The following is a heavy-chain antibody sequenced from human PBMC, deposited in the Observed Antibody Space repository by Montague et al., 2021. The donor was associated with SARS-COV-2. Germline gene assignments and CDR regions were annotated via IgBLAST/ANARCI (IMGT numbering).Heavy chain of an antibody. Sequence: FWRFSWAASGFPFTNYWMHWVRQAPGKGLVWVSRINSDGRTTTYADSVKGRFTISRDNAENTVYLQMNSLRVEDTAVYHCVGDVAETGTRFDPWGQGTLVIVSS. CDR1: GFPFTNYW. CDR2: INSDGRTT. J-gene: IGHJ5*02. D-gene: IGHD6-19*01. V-gene: IGHV3-74*01. CDR3: VGDVAETGTRFDP.